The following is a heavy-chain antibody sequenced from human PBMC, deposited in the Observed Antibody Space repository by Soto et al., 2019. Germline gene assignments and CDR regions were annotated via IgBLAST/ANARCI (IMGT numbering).Heavy chain of an antibody. CDR2: IYYSGST. CDR1: GGSISSYG. CDR3: AGNDYGDYNFDY. J-gene: IGHJ4*02. D-gene: IGHD4-17*01. V-gene: IGHV4-59*08. Sequence: SETLSLTCTVSGGSISSYGWSWIRQPPGKGLEWIGYIYYSGSTNYNPSLKSRVTISVDTSKNQFSLKLSSVNAADTAMYYCAGNDYGDYNFDYWGQGTLLTVSS.